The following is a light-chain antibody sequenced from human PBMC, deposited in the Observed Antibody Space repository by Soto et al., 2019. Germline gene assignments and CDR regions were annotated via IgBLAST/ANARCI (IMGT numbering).Light chain of an antibody. Sequence: EVVMTQSPATLSASPGDRATLSCRASQSVSSYLAWYQQKPGQAPRLLIYGASTRAAGIPARFSGSGSGTEFTLTISSLQSEDLAVYFCQQYNDWPQGAFGQGTKVESK. CDR2: GAS. CDR1: QSVSSY. V-gene: IGKV3-15*01. CDR3: QQYNDWPQGA. J-gene: IGKJ1*01.